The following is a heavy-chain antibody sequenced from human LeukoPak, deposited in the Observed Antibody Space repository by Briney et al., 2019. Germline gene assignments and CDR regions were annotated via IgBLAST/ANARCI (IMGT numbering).Heavy chain of an antibody. Sequence: PGGSLRLSCAASGFALSSHWMTWVRQVPGRGPEWVANVNRDGSETYYLDSVKGRFTTSKDNAKNSLYLQMNSLRAEDTALYHCARNNGMDVWGRGTTVIVSS. V-gene: IGHV3-7*03. CDR2: VNRDGSET. CDR1: GFALSSHW. J-gene: IGHJ6*02. CDR3: ARNNGMDV.